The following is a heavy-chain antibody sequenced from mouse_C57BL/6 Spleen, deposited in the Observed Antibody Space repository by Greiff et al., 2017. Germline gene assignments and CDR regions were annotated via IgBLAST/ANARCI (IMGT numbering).Heavy chain of an antibody. CDR1: GYTFTDYN. J-gene: IGHJ4*01. CDR3: ARAGYDYDEGYYYAMDY. V-gene: IGHV1-18*01. CDR2: INPNNGGT. D-gene: IGHD2-4*01. Sequence: EVQLQQSGPELVKPGASVKIPCKASGYTFTDYNMDWVKQSHGKSLEWIGDINPNNGGTIYNQKFKGKATLTVAKSSSTAYMELRSLTSEDTAVYYCARAGYDYDEGYYYAMDYWGQGTSVTVSS.